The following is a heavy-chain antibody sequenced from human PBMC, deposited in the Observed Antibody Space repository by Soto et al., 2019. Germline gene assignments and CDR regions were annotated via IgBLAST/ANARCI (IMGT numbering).Heavy chain of an antibody. CDR1: GGPFSSYH. J-gene: IGHJ5*02. CDR3: AKVGGTTSSNWFAP. V-gene: IGHV1-69*08. Sequence: QVQLVQSGAEVKKPGSSVKLSCKASGGPFSSYHISWVRQAPGQGLEWVGRIIPILGRANNAQHFQGRVTIAADTATNTAYMELSSLTSEDTAVYYCAKVGGTTSSNWFAPWGHGKLVTVSS. D-gene: IGHD2-2*01. CDR2: IIPILGRA.